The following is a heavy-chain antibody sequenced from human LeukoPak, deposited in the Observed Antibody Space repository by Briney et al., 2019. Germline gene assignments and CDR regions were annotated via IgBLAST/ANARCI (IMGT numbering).Heavy chain of an antibody. CDR3: AKAAAEILWYGND. CDR1: GYTLSSYA. V-gene: IGHV3-23*01. J-gene: IGHJ4*02. Sequence: GGSLRLSRAVSGYTLSSYATSWVTHPRTKGLEYVSAIGGSGGSTYYADSVKGRVTISRDNSKNTLYLQMNSVTAEDTAVYYGAKAAAEILWYGNDWGQGTLVTVSS. D-gene: IGHD3-10*01. CDR2: IGGSGGST.